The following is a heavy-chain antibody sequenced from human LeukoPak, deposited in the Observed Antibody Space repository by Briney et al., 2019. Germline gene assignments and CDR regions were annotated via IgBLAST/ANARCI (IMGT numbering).Heavy chain of an antibody. CDR3: ATGGIYSLLDY. CDR1: GHTLTDLS. CDR2: LDPENGEI. V-gene: IGHV1-24*01. Sequence: ASVKVSCKVSGHTLTDLSTHWVRQAPGGGLEWMGGLDPENGEIIYAQKFQGRVTMTEDTSTDTAYMELSSPRSEDTAVYYCATGGIYSLLDYWGQGTLVTVSS. J-gene: IGHJ4*02. D-gene: IGHD1-26*01.